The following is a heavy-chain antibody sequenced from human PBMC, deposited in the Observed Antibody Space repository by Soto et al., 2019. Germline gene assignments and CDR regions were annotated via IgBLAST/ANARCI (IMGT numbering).Heavy chain of an antibody. J-gene: IGHJ5*02. D-gene: IGHD3-10*01. CDR3: ARGITLVRGVTQNNWFDR. V-gene: IGHV1-18*04. Sequence: GASVKVSCKASCYTFTSYRISWVREAPGQGLEWMGWISAYNGNTSYAQKLQGRVTMTTDTSTSTACMELRRLRSDDKAVYYCARGITLVRGVTQNNWFDRWGQGTLVTVSS. CDR2: ISAYNGNT. CDR1: CYTFTSYR.